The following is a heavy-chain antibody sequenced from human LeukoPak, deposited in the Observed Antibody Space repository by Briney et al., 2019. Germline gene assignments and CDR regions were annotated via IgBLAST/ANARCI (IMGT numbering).Heavy chain of an antibody. CDR2: IKSKSAGCTS. Sequence: GGSLRLSCAASGFTFSDAWMTWVRQAPGKGLEWLGRIKSKSAGCTSDYPAPVKGKFSVSRDDSKNTVYLQMDSLKTEDTAVYYCMRDCCLWSSLYTGGQWGQGTLVTVSS. V-gene: IGHV3-15*01. J-gene: IGHJ4*02. CDR1: GFTFSDAW. CDR3: MRDCCLWSSLYTGGQ. D-gene: IGHD2-2*01.